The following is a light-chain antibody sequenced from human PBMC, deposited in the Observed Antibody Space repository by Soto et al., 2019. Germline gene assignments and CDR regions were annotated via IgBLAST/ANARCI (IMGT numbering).Light chain of an antibody. CDR1: QSISSY. J-gene: IGKJ2*01. CDR2: AAS. CDR3: QQSYTTPH. Sequence: DIQMTQSPSSLSASVGDRVTITCRASQSISSYLNWYQQKPGKAPKLLIYAASSLQSGVPSRFSGTESESGTDFTLTISSLQPEDFATYYCQQSYTTPHFGQGTILEIK. V-gene: IGKV1-39*01.